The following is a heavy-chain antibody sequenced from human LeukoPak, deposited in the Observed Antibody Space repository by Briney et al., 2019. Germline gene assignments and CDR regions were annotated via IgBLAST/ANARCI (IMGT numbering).Heavy chain of an antibody. CDR2: INHSGST. V-gene: IGHV4-34*01. Sequence: SQTLSLTCAVYGGSFSGYYWSWNRHPPGRLLEWNGEINHSGSTNYNPSLKSRATISVDTSKNQFSLKLSSVTAADTAVYYCARVSCGGDCRGHYYHYYMDVWGKGTTVTISS. CDR1: GGSFSGYY. J-gene: IGHJ6*03. CDR3: ARVSCGGDCRGHYYHYYMDV. D-gene: IGHD2-21*02.